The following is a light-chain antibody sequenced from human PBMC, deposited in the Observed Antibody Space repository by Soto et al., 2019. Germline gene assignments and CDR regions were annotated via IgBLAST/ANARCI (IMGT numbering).Light chain of an antibody. CDR1: QDVTRY. CDR3: QQTYSHQMA. V-gene: IGKV1-39*01. CDR2: AAS. Sequence: DIQMTQSPSSLSASVGNRVTVTCRASQDVTRYLNWYQQKPGKAPELLIYAASTLQSGVPSRFSGSGSGTDFTLTISSLQPEDFATYFCQQTYSHQMAFRQGTKVDIK. J-gene: IGKJ1*01.